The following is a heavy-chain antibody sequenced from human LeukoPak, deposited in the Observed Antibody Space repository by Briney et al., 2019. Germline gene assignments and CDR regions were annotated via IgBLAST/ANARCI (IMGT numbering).Heavy chain of an antibody. CDR2: ISGSGGST. D-gene: IGHD4/OR15-4a*01. J-gene: IGHJ4*02. CDR1: GFTFSSYA. Sequence: PGGSLRLSCAASGFTFSSYAMSWVRQAPGKGLEWVSGISGSGGSTNYADSVKGRFTISRDNSKNTLYLQMNSLRAEDTAVYFCAKVHDYDASSSSDYWGQGTLVTVSS. CDR3: AKVHDYDASSSSDY. V-gene: IGHV3-23*01.